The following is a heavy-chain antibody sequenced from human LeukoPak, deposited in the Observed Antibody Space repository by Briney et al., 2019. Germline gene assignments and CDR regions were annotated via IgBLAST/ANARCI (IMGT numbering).Heavy chain of an antibody. CDR1: GFTFSSYA. V-gene: IGHV3-30-3*01. Sequence: GGSLRLSCAASGFTFSSYAMHWVRQAPGKGLEWVAVISYDGSNKYYADSVKGRFTISRDNSKNTLYLQMNSLRAEDTAVYYCARDEIIAGDRGQGTLVTVSS. CDR2: ISYDGSNK. J-gene: IGHJ4*02. D-gene: IGHD6-13*01. CDR3: ARDEIIAGD.